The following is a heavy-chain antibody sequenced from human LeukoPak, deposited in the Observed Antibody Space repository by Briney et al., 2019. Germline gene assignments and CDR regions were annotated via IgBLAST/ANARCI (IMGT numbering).Heavy chain of an antibody. J-gene: IGHJ3*02. CDR1: GGSISSYY. CDR2: IYYSGST. CDR3: ASMDYGEAFDI. V-gene: IGHV4-59*08. Sequence: SEALSLTCTVSGGSISSYYWSWIRQPPGKGLEWIGYIYYSGSTNYNPSLKSRVTISVDTSKNQFSLKLSSVTAADTAVYYCASMDYGEAFDIWGQGTMVTVSS. D-gene: IGHD4-17*01.